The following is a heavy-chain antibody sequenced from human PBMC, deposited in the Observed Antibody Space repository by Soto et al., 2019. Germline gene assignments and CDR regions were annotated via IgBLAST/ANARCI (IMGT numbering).Heavy chain of an antibody. CDR1: GFTFSSYG. Sequence: QPGGSLRLSCAASGFTFSSYGMHWVRQARGKGLEWVAVISYDGSNKYYADAVKGRFTISRGNSKTTLYLQMNRLRAEDTAVYYCAKGEYYDILTGQPPWGYYYGMDVWGQGTTVTVSS. D-gene: IGHD3-9*01. CDR3: AKGEYYDILTGQPPWGYYYGMDV. V-gene: IGHV3-30*18. J-gene: IGHJ6*02. CDR2: ISYDGSNK.